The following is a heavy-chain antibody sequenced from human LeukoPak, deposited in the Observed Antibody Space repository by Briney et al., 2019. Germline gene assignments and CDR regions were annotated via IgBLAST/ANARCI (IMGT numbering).Heavy chain of an antibody. D-gene: IGHD3-22*01. CDR2: IYYSGST. J-gene: IGHJ4*02. Sequence: SETLSLTCTVSGGSISSSSYYWGWIRQPPGKGLEWIGYIYYSGSTNYNPSLKSRVTISVDTSKNQFSLKLSSVTAADTAVYYCARGLLDYDSSGYYYWGQGTLVTVSS. CDR3: ARGLLDYDSSGYYY. V-gene: IGHV4-61*05. CDR1: GGSISSSSYY.